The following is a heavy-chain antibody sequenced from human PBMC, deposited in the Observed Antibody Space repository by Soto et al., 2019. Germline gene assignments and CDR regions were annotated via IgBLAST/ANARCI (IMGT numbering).Heavy chain of an antibody. CDR2: IYYSVNT. V-gene: IGHV4-59*08. CDR1: GGSISDYY. D-gene: IGHD3-9*01. Sequence: LETLSLTCXVSGGSISDYYWSWIRQPPGKGLEWIGYIYYSVNTNYNPSLKSRVTISTDTSKNQFSLKLSSVTAADTAVYYCARTHFDILTGYYKSVGYFDYWGQGTLVTVSS. J-gene: IGHJ4*02. CDR3: ARTHFDILTGYYKSVGYFDY.